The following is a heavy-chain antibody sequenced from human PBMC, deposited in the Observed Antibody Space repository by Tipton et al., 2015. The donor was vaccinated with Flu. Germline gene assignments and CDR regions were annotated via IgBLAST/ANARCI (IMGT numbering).Heavy chain of an antibody. CDR2: INHSGST. CDR1: GGSFSGYY. J-gene: IGHJ6*04. Sequence: TLSLTCAVYGGSFSGYYWSWIRQPPGKGLEWIGEINHSGSTNYNPPLKSRVTISVDTSKNQFSLKLSSVTAADTAVYYCARDETAMVTGMDVWGKGTTVTVSS. D-gene: IGHD5-18*01. CDR3: ARDETAMVTGMDV. V-gene: IGHV4-34*01.